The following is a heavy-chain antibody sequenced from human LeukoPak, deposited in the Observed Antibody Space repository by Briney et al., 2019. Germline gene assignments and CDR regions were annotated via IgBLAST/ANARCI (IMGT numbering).Heavy chain of an antibody. CDR1: GFTFSNAW. V-gene: IGHV3-15*01. J-gene: IGHJ4*02. D-gene: IGHD5-18*01. Sequence: GGSLRLSCAASGFTFSNAWMSWVRQAPGKGLEWVGRIKSKTDGGTTDYAAPVQGRFTISRDDSKNTLFLQMNSLKTEDTAVYYCTTGTWIQLWLADYWGQGTLATVSS. CDR2: IKSKTDGGTT. CDR3: TTGTWIQLWLADY.